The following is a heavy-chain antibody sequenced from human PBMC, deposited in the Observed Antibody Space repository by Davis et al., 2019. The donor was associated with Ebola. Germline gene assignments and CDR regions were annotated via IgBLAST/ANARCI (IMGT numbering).Heavy chain of an antibody. V-gene: IGHV3-21*01. CDR3: AVPNTTTKKHAFDM. CDR2: TSSSSDYI. J-gene: IGHJ3*02. Sequence: GGSLRLSCAASGFTFSTYSMNWVRQAPGKGLEWVSSTSSSSDYIYYADSVKGRFTISKDNAKKSLYLQMNSLRAEDTAIYYCAVPNTTTKKHAFDMWGQGTMVTVST. D-gene: IGHD2-2*01. CDR1: GFTFSTYS.